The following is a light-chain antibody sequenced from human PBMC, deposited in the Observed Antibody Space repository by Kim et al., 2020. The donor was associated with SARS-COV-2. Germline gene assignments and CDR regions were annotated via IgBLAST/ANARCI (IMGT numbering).Light chain of an antibody. J-gene: IGKJ2*01. CDR3: QQYVNSPYT. Sequence: EIVLTQSPGTLSLSPGERATLSCRASQSVSSNYLAWYQQKLGQAPRLLIYGASSRATGIPDRFSGSGSGTDFTLTISRLEPEDFAVYYCQQYVNSPYTFGQGTKLEI. V-gene: IGKV3-20*01. CDR1: QSVSSNY. CDR2: GAS.